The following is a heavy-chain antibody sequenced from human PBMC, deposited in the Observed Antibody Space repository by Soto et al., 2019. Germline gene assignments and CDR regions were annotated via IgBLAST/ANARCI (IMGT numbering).Heavy chain of an antibody. CDR2: IYYSGST. D-gene: IGHD3-22*01. J-gene: IGHJ4*02. Sequence: QVQLQESGPGLVKPSQTLSLTCTVSGGSISSGGYYWSWIRQHPGKGLEWIGYIYYSGSTYYNPSLKSRVTISVDTSKNQFSLKLSSVTTADTVVYYCAMGDDSSGLGRKHWGQGTLVTVSS. CDR1: GGSISSGGYY. CDR3: AMGDDSSGLGRKH. V-gene: IGHV4-31*03.